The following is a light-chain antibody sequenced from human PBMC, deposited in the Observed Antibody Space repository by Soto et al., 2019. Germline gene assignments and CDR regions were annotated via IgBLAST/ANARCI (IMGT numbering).Light chain of an antibody. CDR1: QSVSSNQ. CDR2: GAS. CDR3: QQYGGSPGT. J-gene: IGKJ1*01. Sequence: EFVLTQSPGTLSLSPGERATLSCRTSQSVSSNQLAWYQQKPGQAPRLLIYGASSRTTGIPDRFSGSGSGTNFTLTIRRLETEDFAVYYCQQYGGSPGTFGQGTRWIS. V-gene: IGKV3-20*01.